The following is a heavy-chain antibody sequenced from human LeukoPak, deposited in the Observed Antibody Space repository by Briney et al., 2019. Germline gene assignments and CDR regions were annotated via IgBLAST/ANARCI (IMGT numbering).Heavy chain of an antibody. CDR3: ATDRGWRTSGYYLYYFEY. CDR2: IKHDGSEK. Sequence: GGSLRLSCAASGFTFSSYAMSWVRQAPGKGLEWVASIKHDGSEKYYVDSVRGRFTISRDNTKNLLYLQMSSLRAEDTAVYYCATDRGWRTSGYYLYYFEYWGQGTLVTFSS. J-gene: IGHJ4*02. CDR1: GFTFSSYA. V-gene: IGHV3-7*01. D-gene: IGHD3-3*01.